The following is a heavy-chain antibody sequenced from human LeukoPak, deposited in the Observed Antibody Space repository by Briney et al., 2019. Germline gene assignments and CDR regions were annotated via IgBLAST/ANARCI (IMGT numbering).Heavy chain of an antibody. D-gene: IGHD6-25*01. CDR3: ARSKAAAFGY. Sequence: GGSLRLSCAASGLTFSSYWMSWVRQAPGKGPEWVANIKKDGSEKYYVDSVKGRFTISRDNAKNSLYLQMNSLRAEDTDVYYCARSKAAAFGYWGQGTLVTVSS. J-gene: IGHJ4*02. CDR2: IKKDGSEK. V-gene: IGHV3-7*01. CDR1: GLTFSSYW.